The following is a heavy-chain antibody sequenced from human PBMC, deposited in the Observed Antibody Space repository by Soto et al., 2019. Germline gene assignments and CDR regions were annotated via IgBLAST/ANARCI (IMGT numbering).Heavy chain of an antibody. CDR2: IDPSDSYT. V-gene: IGHV5-10-1*01. D-gene: IGHD3-16*01. Sequence: GESLKISCKGSGYSFTSYWITWVRQMPGKGLEWMGRIDPSDSYTNYSPSFQGHVTISADKSISTAYLQWSSLKASDTAMYYCARLFPFGVYPYYYGLEVWGQGTTVTVSS. J-gene: IGHJ6*02. CDR3: ARLFPFGVYPYYYGLEV. CDR1: GYSFTSYW.